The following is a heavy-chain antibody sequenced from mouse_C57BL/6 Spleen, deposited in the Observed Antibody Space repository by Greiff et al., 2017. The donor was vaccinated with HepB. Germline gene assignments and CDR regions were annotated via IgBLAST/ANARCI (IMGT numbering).Heavy chain of an antibody. Sequence: QVQLQQSGAELVKPGASVKLSCKASGYTFTSYWMHWVKQRPGQGLEWIGMIHPNSGSTNYNEKFKSKATLTVDKSSSTAYMQLSSLTSEDSAVYCCAGSNYDAMDYWGQGTSVTVSS. CDR1: GYTFTSYW. CDR3: AGSNYDAMDY. J-gene: IGHJ4*01. CDR2: IHPNSGST. D-gene: IGHD2-5*01. V-gene: IGHV1-64*01.